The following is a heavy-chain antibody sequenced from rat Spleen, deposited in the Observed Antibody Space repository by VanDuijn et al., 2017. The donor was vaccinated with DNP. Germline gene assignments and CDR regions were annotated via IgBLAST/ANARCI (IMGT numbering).Heavy chain of an antibody. CDR3: VKDLRGGSAFDY. J-gene: IGHJ3*01. CDR2: INTDGGST. CDR1: GFTFNDYW. D-gene: IGHD1-11*01. V-gene: IGHV5-58*01. Sequence: EVQLEESGGGQVQPGRSLKLSCVASGFTFNDYWMYWIRQAPGKGLEWLSSINTDGGSTFYPDSVKGRFTISRDNAENTVYLQMNSLRSEDTATYYCVKDLRGGSAFDYWGQGTLVTVSS.